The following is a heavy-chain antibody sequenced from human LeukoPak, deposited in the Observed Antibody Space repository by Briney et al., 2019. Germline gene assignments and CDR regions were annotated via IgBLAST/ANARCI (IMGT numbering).Heavy chain of an antibody. J-gene: IGHJ3*02. CDR1: GGSISSYY. V-gene: IGHV4-59*01. CDR3: ANYDSSGYDAFDI. CDR2: IYYSGST. D-gene: IGHD3-22*01. Sequence: SETLSLTCTVSGGSISSYYWSWIRQPPGKRLEWIGYIYYSGSTNYNPSLKSRVTISVDTSKNQFSLKLSSVTAADTAVYYCANYDSSGYDAFDIWGQGTMVTVSS.